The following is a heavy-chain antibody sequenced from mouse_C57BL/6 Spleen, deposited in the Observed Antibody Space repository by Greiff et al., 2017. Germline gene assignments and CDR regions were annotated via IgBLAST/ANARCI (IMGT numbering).Heavy chain of an antibody. CDR2: INPNYGTT. CDR1: GYSFTDYN. J-gene: IGHJ2*01. CDR3: ARSPNYDYDEGDDFDY. D-gene: IGHD2-4*01. V-gene: IGHV1-39*01. Sequence: VHVKQSGPELVKPGASVKISCKASGYSFTDYNMNWVKQSNGKSLEWIGVINPNYGTTSYNQKFKGKATLTVDQSSSTAYMQLNSLTSEDSAVYYCARSPNYDYDEGDDFDYWGQGTTLTVSS.